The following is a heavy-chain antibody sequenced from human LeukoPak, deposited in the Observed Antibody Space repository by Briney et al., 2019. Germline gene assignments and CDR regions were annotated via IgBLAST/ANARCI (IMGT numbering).Heavy chain of an antibody. V-gene: IGHV1-8*01. CDR2: MNPNSGNT. D-gene: IGHD3-10*01. J-gene: IGHJ6*03. CDR3: ARTFMVRGVIYYYYYMDV. CDR1: GYTFTSYD. Sequence: GASVKVSCKASGYTFTSYDINWVRQATGQGLEWIGWMNPNSGNTGYAQKFQGRVTMTRNTSISTAYMELSSLRSEDTAVYYCARTFMVRGVIYYYYYMDVWGKGTTVTISS.